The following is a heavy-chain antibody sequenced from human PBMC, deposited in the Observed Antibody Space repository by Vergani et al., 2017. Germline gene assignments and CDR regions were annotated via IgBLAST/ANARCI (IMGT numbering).Heavy chain of an antibody. CDR2: LNPTTGHT. V-gene: IGHV1-46*02. Sequence: VQLVQSGAAVRKPGASVTVSCTASGYIFKNYSIHWLRQAPGQAFEWLGILNPTTGHTTSAQKFMGRVAMTRDPSTDTSTRTVQMTLSSLRSDDTAVYYCARSLGYCAGATCRAYYFDHWGQGTRVNGSS. CDR3: ARSLGYCAGATCRAYYFDH. J-gene: IGHJ5*02. D-gene: IGHD2-21*01. CDR1: GYIFKNYS.